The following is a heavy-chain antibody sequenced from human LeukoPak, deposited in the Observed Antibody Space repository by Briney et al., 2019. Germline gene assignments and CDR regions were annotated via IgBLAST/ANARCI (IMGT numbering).Heavy chain of an antibody. Sequence: PSETLSPTCTVSGASISNYYWNWIRQPPGKGPEWIGYISYSGSTNYNPSLKSRVAISVNTSKNQFSLKLSSVTAADTAVYYCARSFNYYYYYMDVWGEGTTVTVSS. CDR1: GASISNYY. D-gene: IGHD2/OR15-2a*01. CDR3: ARSFNYYYYYMDV. CDR2: ISYSGST. J-gene: IGHJ6*03. V-gene: IGHV4-59*01.